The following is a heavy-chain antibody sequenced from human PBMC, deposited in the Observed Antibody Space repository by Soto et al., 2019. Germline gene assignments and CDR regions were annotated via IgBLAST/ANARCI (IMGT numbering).Heavy chain of an antibody. Sequence: GGSLRLSCAASGLTFSSYDMHWVRQATGKGLEWVSAIGTAGDPYYPGSVKGRFTISRENAKNSLYLQMNSLRAGDTAVYYCAGADTMGDAFDIWGQGTMVTVSS. CDR1: GLTFSSYD. CDR2: IGTAGDP. V-gene: IGHV3-13*05. CDR3: AGADTMGDAFDI. D-gene: IGHD3-3*01. J-gene: IGHJ3*02.